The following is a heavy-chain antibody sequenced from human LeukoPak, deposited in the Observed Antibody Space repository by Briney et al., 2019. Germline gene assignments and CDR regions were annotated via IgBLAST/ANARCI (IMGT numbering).Heavy chain of an antibody. CDR3: ARGFPKNAILPCDY. D-gene: IGHD2-21*01. Sequence: SETLSLTCTVSGVSISSSNSYWGWIRQPPGKGLEWIGSIYYTGNTYYNPSLKSRVTISVDTSKNQFSLKLSSVTAADTAVYYCARGFPKNAILPCDYWGQGTLVTVSS. J-gene: IGHJ4*02. V-gene: IGHV4-39*07. CDR2: IYYTGNT. CDR1: GVSISSSNSY.